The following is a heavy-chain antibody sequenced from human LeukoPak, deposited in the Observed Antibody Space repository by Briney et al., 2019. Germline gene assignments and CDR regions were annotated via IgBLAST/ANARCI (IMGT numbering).Heavy chain of an antibody. Sequence: GGSLRLSCAASGFTFSSYAMHWVRQAPGKGLEWVAVISYDGSNKYYADSVKGRFTISRDNSKNTLYLQMNSLRAEYTAVYYCARDPSGSYYVGYFDNWGQGTLVTVSS. V-gene: IGHV3-30-3*01. D-gene: IGHD1-26*01. J-gene: IGHJ4*02. CDR3: ARDPSGSYYVGYFDN. CDR2: ISYDGSNK. CDR1: GFTFSSYA.